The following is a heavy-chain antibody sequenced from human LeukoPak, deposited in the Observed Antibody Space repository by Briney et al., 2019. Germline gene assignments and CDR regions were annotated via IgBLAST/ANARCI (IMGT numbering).Heavy chain of an antibody. CDR3: ARGGPGYIYYFDY. Sequence: EASVKVSCKASGYTFTSYGISWVRQAPGQGLEWMGGIIPIFGTANYAQKFQGRVTITADESTSTAYMELSSLRSEDTAVYYCARGGPGYIYYFDYWGQGTLVTVSS. J-gene: IGHJ4*02. CDR2: IIPIFGTA. V-gene: IGHV1-69*13. CDR1: GYTFTSYG. D-gene: IGHD6-13*01.